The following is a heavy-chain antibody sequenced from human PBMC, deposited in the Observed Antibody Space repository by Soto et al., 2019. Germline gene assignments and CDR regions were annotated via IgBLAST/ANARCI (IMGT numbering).Heavy chain of an antibody. CDR1: EFTFSDRS. Sequence: EVQLVESGGGLVQPGGSLRLSCAASEFTFSDRSVHWVRQAPGKGLVWVSGIDKVGTDSTYADSVKGRFTSFRDNAKNTVYLQMNSLRVKDTAVYYCARGWFGPDVWGKGTMVTVSS. D-gene: IGHD3-10*01. CDR2: IDKVGTDS. CDR3: ARGWFGPDV. J-gene: IGHJ6*03. V-gene: IGHV3-74*01.